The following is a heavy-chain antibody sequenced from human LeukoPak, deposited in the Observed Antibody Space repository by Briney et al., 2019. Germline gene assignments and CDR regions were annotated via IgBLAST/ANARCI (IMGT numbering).Heavy chain of an antibody. V-gene: IGHV1-2*02. CDR2: INPNSGGT. D-gene: IGHD4-23*01. CDR1: GYTFTSYG. Sequence: ASMKVSCKASGYTFTSYGISWVRQAPGQGLEWMRWINPNSGGTNYAQKFQGRVTMTRDTSISTAYMELSRLRSDDTAVYYCARGRWDYGGNSFDYWGQGTLVTVSS. CDR3: ARGRWDYGGNSFDY. J-gene: IGHJ4*02.